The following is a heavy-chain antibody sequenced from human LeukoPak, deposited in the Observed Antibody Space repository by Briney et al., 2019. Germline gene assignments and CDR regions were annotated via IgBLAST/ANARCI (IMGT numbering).Heavy chain of an antibody. CDR3: ARVGVGATLHFDY. J-gene: IGHJ4*02. CDR1: DGSISSSSYY. D-gene: IGHD1-26*01. Sequence: SETLSLTCTVSDGSISSSSYYWGWIRQPPGKGLEWIGSIYYSGSTYYNPSLKSRVTISVDTSKNQFSLKLSSVTAADTAVYYCARVGVGATLHFDYWGQGTLVTVSS. V-gene: IGHV4-39*07. CDR2: IYYSGST.